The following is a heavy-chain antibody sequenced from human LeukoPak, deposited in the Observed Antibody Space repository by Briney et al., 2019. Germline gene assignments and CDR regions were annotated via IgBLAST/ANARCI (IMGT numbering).Heavy chain of an antibody. V-gene: IGHV3-15*01. D-gene: IGHD2-15*01. CDR2: IKRITDGGTT. CDR3: ATGDCSGGSCHAFDI. J-gene: IGHJ3*02. CDR1: GFTFSNVW. Sequence: GGSLRLSCAASGFTFSNVWMTWVRQAPGKGLEWVGRIKRITDGGTTDYAAPVKDRFTISRDDSKNTLYLQMNSLKTEDTAVYYCATGDCSGGSCHAFDIWGQGTMVTVSS.